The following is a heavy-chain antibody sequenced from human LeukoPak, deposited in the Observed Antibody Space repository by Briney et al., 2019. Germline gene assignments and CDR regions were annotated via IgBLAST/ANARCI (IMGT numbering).Heavy chain of an antibody. CDR1: GFTFSSYW. CDR3: ARDQYDYVWGSYRWLNAFDI. V-gene: IGHV3-7*01. CDR2: IKQDGGEK. D-gene: IGHD3-16*02. J-gene: IGHJ3*02. Sequence: GGSLRLSYAASGFTFSSYWMTWVRQAPGKGLEWVANIKQDGGEKYYVDSVKGRFTISRDNAKNSLYLQMNSLRAEDTAVYYCARDQYDYVWGSYRWLNAFDIWGQGTMVTVSS.